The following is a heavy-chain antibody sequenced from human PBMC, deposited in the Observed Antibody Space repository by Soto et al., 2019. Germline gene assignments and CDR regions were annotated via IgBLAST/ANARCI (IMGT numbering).Heavy chain of an antibody. CDR1: CGSISSYY. Sequence: SETLSLTCTVSCGSISSYYWSWIRQPPGKGLEWIGYIYYSGSTNYNPSLKSRVTISVDTSKNQFSLKLSSVTAADTAVYYCARQIPRYSGYDRVYYMDVWGKGTTVTVSS. CDR3: ARQIPRYSGYDRVYYMDV. D-gene: IGHD5-12*01. CDR2: IYYSGST. V-gene: IGHV4-59*08. J-gene: IGHJ6*03.